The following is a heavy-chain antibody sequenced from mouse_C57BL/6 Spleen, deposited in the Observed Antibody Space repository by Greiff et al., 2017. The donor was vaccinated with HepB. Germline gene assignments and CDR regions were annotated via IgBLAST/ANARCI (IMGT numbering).Heavy chain of an antibody. CDR2: IYPGDGDT. J-gene: IGHJ2*01. V-gene: IGHV1-82*01. CDR1: GYAFSSSW. D-gene: IGHD1-1*01. CDR3: ARSATGSTKGFDY. Sequence: VQLQQSGPELVKPGASVKISCKASGYAFSSSWMNWVKQRPGKGLEWIGRIYPGDGDTNYIGKFKGKATLTADKSSSTAYMQLSSLTSEDFAVYFCARSATGSTKGFDYWGQGTTLTVSS.